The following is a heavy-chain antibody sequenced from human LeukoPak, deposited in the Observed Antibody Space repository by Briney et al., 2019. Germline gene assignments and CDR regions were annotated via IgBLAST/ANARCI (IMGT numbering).Heavy chain of an antibody. CDR2: ISYDGSNK. Sequence: GGSLRLSCAASGFTFSSYAMHWVRQAPGKGLEWVAVISYDGSNKYYADSVKGRFTISRDNSKNTLYLQMNSLRAEDTAVYYCAREVRARGMDVWGQGTTVTVSS. J-gene: IGHJ6*02. V-gene: IGHV3-30-3*01. CDR1: GFTFSSYA. CDR3: AREVRARGMDV.